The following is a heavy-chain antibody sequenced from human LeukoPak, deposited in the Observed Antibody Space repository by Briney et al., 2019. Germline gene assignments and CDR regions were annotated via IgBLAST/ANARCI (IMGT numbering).Heavy chain of an antibody. J-gene: IGHJ5*02. CDR3: ARRQQLRYNWFDP. V-gene: IGHV4-4*02. Sequence: SGTLSLTCAVSGGSISSSNWWSWVRPPPGKGLEWIGEIYHSGSTNYNPSLKSRVTISVDKSKNQFSLKLSSVTAADTAVYYCARRQQLRYNWFDPWGQGTLVTVSS. CDR1: GGSISSSNW. D-gene: IGHD6-13*01. CDR2: IYHSGST.